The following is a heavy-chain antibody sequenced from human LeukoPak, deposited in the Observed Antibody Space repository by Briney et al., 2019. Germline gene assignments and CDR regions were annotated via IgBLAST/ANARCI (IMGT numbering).Heavy chain of an antibody. J-gene: IGHJ6*02. Sequence: GGSLRLSCAASGFTFSNAYMNWVRQAPGKGLEWVSVIYSGGTTYYADSVKGRFTISRDSSKNTLFLQMNSLRAEDTAVYYCARVASTSPYFYGMDVWGQGTTVTVSS. V-gene: IGHV3-53*01. CDR2: IYSGGTT. CDR1: GFTFSNAY. CDR3: ARVASTSPYFYGMDV.